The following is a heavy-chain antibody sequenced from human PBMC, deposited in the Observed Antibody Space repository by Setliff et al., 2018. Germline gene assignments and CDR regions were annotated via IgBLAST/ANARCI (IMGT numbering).Heavy chain of an antibody. CDR2: INHSGST. V-gene: IGHV4-34*01. Sequence: SETLSLTCTVYGGSFSNYYWSWIRQPPGKGLEWIGEINHSGSTNYNPSLTSRVTISVDTSKNQFSLKLTSVTAADTAVYYCAKANKKLDYYYYYYMDVWGKGTTVTVSS. J-gene: IGHJ6*03. D-gene: IGHD1-1*01. CDR3: AKANKKLDYYYYYYMDV. CDR1: GGSFSNYY.